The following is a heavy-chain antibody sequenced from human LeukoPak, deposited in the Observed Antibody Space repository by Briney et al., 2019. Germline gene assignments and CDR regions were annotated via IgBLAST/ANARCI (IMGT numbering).Heavy chain of an antibody. Sequence: QPGGSLRLSCAASGFTFSYYGMYWVRQAPGKGLEWVSVIYSGGSTYYADSVKGRFTISRDNSKNTLYLQMNSLRDEDTAVYYCAKDSHWILFDDWGQGTLVTVSS. CDR1: GFTFSYYG. CDR2: IYSGGST. D-gene: IGHD2-2*03. J-gene: IGHJ4*02. V-gene: IGHV3-NL1*01. CDR3: AKDSHWILFDD.